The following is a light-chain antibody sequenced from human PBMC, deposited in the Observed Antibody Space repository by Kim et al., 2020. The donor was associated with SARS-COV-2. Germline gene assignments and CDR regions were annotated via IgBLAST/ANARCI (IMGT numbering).Light chain of an antibody. CDR3: QVWDSSSDHWV. CDR2: YDS. J-gene: IGLJ3*02. V-gene: IGLV3-21*04. Sequence: SYELTQPPSVSVAPGKTAMITCGGNNIGSKSVHWYQQKPGQAPVLVIYYDSDRPSGIPERFSGSNSGNTATLTISRVEAGDEADYYCQVWDSSSDHWVFG. CDR1: NIGSKS.